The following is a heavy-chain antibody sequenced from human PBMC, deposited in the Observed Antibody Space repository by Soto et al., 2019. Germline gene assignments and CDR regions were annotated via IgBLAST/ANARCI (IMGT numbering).Heavy chain of an antibody. CDR2: INHSGST. CDR3: ARGRGSTVITRYYYYGMDV. CDR1: CGSFSGYY. J-gene: IGHJ6*02. V-gene: IGHV4-34*01. Sequence: PSETLSLTCAFYCGSFSGYYWSWIRQPPGKGLEWIGEINHSGSTNYNPSLKSRVTISVDTSKNQFSLKLSSVTAADTAVYYCARGRGSTVITRYYYYGMDVWGQGTTVTVSS. D-gene: IGHD4-17*01.